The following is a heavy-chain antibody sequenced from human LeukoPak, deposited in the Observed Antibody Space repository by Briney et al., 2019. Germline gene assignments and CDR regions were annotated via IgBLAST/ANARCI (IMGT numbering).Heavy chain of an antibody. CDR3: ARDRSTSVPPLDRGTAFDI. Sequence: SQTLSLTCTVSGGSISSGDYYWSWIRQPPGKGLEWIAYMYYSGSTYYNPSLNSRVTMSADTSKNQLSLKLSSVTAADTAVYYCARDRSTSVPPLDRGTAFDIWGQGTMVTVSS. CDR2: MYYSGST. CDR1: GGSISSGDYY. D-gene: IGHD3-22*01. V-gene: IGHV4-30-4*01. J-gene: IGHJ3*02.